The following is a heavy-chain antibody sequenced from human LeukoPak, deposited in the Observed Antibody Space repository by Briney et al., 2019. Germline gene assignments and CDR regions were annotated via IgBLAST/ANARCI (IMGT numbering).Heavy chain of an antibody. D-gene: IGHD3-22*01. V-gene: IGHV3-30*18. CDR1: GFSFSSYG. CDR3: AKDQWFFY. J-gene: IGHJ4*02. Sequence: GGSLRLSCAASGFSFSSYGMHWVRQAPGKGLEWVAVISYDGSNKYYADSVKGRFTISRDNSKNTLYLQMNSLRAEDTAVYYCAKDQWFFYWGQGTLVTVSS. CDR2: ISYDGSNK.